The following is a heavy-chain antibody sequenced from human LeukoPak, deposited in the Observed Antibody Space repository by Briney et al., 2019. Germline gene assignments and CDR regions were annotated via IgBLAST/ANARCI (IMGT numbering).Heavy chain of an antibody. CDR3: ARETTGCSSTSCPFDY. CDR1: GGSISSGDYY. CDR2: IYYSGST. Sequence: PSETLSLTCTVSGGSISSGDYYWSWIRQPPGKGLEWIGYIYYSGSTYYNPSLKSRVTISVDASKIQFSLKLSSVTAADTAVYYCARETTGCSSTSCPFDYWGQGTLVTVSS. V-gene: IGHV4-30-4*01. D-gene: IGHD2-2*01. J-gene: IGHJ4*02.